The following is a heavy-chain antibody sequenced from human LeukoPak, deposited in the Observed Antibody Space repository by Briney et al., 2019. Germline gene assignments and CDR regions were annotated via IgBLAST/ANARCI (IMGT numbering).Heavy chain of an antibody. D-gene: IGHD3-10*01. CDR3: AKVGVLWFGELLLRGSERFYYMDV. V-gene: IGHV3-7*01. CDR2: IKQDGSEK. CDR1: GFTFSSYW. J-gene: IGHJ6*03. Sequence: AGGSLRLTCAASGFTFSSYWMSWVRQAPGKGLEWVANIKQDGSEKYYVDSVKGRFTISRDNAKNSLYLQMNSLRAEDTAVYYCAKVGVLWFGELLLRGSERFYYMDVWGKGTTVTVSS.